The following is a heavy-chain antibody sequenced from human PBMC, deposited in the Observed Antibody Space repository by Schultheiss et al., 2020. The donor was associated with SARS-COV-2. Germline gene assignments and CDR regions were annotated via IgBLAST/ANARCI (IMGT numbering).Heavy chain of an antibody. CDR3: AVVVVAAPLYYYYYYMDV. J-gene: IGHJ6*03. CDR2: IYYSGST. D-gene: IGHD2-15*01. CDR1: GGSISSYY. V-gene: IGHV4-59*01. Sequence: GSLRLSCTVSGGSISSYYWSWIRQPPGKGLEWIGYIYYSGSTNYNPSLKSRVTISVDTSKNQFSLKLSSVTAADTAVYYCAVVVVAAPLYYYYYYMDVWGKGTTVTVSS.